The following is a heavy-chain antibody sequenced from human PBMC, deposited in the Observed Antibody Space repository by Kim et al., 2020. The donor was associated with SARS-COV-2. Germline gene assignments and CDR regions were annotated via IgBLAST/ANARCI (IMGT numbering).Heavy chain of an antibody. CDR2: IYPRDSDT. CDR1: GYSFINYW. CDR3: ARHVSGNYLDY. J-gene: IGHJ4*02. D-gene: IGHD1-26*01. V-gene: IGHV5-51*01. Sequence: GESLKISCKGSGYSFINYWIGWVRQMPGKGLEWMGIIYPRDSDTRYSPSFQGQVTISVDKSISIAYLQWSSLKASDTAMYYCARHVSGNYLDYWGQGTLVTVSS.